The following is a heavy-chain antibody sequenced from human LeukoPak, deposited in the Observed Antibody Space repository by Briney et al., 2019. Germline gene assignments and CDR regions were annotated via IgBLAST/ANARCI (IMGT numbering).Heavy chain of an antibody. CDR1: GYIFTDYY. J-gene: IGHJ5*02. CDR2: INPHTGVT. Sequence: ASVKVSCKASGYIFTDYYIHWVRQAPGQGLEWMGWINPHTGVTKFERKFQGRVTMTSDTSIGTVYMELNRLTFDDTAVYYCARDPPRGADIWFDPWGQGTLVTVSS. D-gene: IGHD1-26*01. CDR3: ARDPPRGADIWFDP. V-gene: IGHV1-2*02.